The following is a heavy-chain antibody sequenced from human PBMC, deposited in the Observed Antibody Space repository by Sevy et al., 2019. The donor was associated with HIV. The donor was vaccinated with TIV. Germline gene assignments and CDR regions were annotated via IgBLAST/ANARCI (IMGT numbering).Heavy chain of an antibody. V-gene: IGHV3-7*01. CDR2: IKHDGSEI. Sequence: GGSLRLSCVGFGFSLESYWMNWVRQAPGKGLEWVANIKHDGSEIYYVDSVKGRFTVSRDNDRNLVYLQMNNLRVAYTALYYCVRAIESEGSFWGQGTRVTVSS. CDR3: VRAIESEGSF. J-gene: IGHJ4*02. CDR1: GFSLESYW. D-gene: IGHD1-26*01.